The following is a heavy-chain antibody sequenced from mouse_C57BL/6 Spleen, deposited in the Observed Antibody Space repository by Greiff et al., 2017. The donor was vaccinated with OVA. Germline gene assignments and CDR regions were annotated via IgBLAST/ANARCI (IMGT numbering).Heavy chain of an antibody. V-gene: IGHV1-54*01. CDR1: GYAFTNYL. D-gene: IGHD2-2*01. Sequence: QVQLQQSGAELVRPGTSVKVSCKASGYAFTNYLIEWVKQRPGQGLEWIGVINPGSGGTNYNEKFKGKATLTADKSSSTAYMQLSSLTSEDSAVYFCARSRGYGNYWGQGTTLTVSS. CDR3: ARSRGYGNY. CDR2: INPGSGGT. J-gene: IGHJ2*01.